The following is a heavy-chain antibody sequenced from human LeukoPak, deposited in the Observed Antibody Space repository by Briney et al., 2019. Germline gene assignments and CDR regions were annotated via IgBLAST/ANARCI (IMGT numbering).Heavy chain of an antibody. CDR3: ARRRSWAAAFDY. Sequence: PSETLSLTCAVYGGSFSGYYWSWIRQPPGKGLEWIGEINHSGSTNYNPSLKSRVTTSVDTSKNQFSLKLSSVTAADTAVYYCARRRSWAAAFDYWGQGTLVTVSS. V-gene: IGHV4-34*01. CDR2: INHSGST. CDR1: GGSFSGYY. D-gene: IGHD6-13*01. J-gene: IGHJ4*02.